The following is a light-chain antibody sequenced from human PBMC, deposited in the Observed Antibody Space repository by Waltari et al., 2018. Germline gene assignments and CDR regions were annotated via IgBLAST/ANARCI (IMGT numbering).Light chain of an antibody. J-gene: IGLJ2*01. CDR3: QSFDSDKTGSKV. CDR2: DNN. CDR1: ISNLGAGYG. V-gene: IGLV1-40*01. Sequence: HSVLTQPPSVSGAPGQTVSISCTGSISNLGAGYGVHWYQVRPGSAPKLLIYDNNRRPSGGPDRFSGSKSGTSASLAITGLQPEDEADYYGQSFDSDKTGSKVLGGGTKVTVL.